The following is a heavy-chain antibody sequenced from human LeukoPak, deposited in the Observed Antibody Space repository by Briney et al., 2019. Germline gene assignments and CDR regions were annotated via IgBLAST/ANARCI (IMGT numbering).Heavy chain of an antibody. CDR2: ISSSSSTI. D-gene: IGHD2-2*01. J-gene: IGHJ4*02. CDR1: GFTFSTYA. Sequence: GGSLRLSCAASGFTFSTYAVTWVRQAPGKGLEWVSYISSSSSTIYYADSVKGRFTISRDNAKNSLSLQMNSLRDEDTAVYYCAGPRGGNTRDFEYWGQGTLVTVSS. V-gene: IGHV3-48*02. CDR3: AGPRGGNTRDFEY.